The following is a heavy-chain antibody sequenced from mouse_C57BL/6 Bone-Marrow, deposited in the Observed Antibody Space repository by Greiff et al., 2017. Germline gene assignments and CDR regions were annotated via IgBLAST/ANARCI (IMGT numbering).Heavy chain of an antibody. CDR2: IYPSDSET. D-gene: IGHD4-1*02. J-gene: IGHJ2*01. CDR1: GYTFTSYW. CDR3: AQLGPFDY. Sequence: QVQLQQPGAELVRPGSSVKLSCKASGYTFTSYWMEWVKQRPGQGLEWIGNIYPSDSETHYNQKFKDKATLTVDKSSSTAYMQLSSLTSEDSAVYYCAQLGPFDYWGQGTTLTVSS. V-gene: IGHV1-61*01.